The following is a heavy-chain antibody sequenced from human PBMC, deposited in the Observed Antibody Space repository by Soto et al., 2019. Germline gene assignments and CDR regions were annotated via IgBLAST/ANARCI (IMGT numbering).Heavy chain of an antibody. J-gene: IGHJ4*02. Sequence: EVQLLESGGAMVQPGGSLRLSCAASGFTFRNFVMSWVRQAPGKGQEWVSAIRATGGQTFYADSVKGRFTISRDNSKNMLYLQINSLRDEDTALYFCAQDRGWGVVSPSHDYWGQGTLVTVSS. D-gene: IGHD2-21*01. CDR3: AQDRGWGVVSPSHDY. CDR1: GFTFRNFV. V-gene: IGHV3-23*01. CDR2: IRATGGQT.